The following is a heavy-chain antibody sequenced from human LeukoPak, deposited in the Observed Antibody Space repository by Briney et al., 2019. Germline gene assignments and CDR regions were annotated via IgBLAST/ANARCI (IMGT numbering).Heavy chain of an antibody. CDR1: GVTFSDYA. J-gene: IGHJ6*03. CDR3: AGIPVFGVVLHQEPV. D-gene: IGHD3-3*01. Sequence: SVTVSFKASGVTFSDYALNWVRQAPGQGLEWMGVFIPILDTANSTQKFQGRLTITADKSTNTVYMELSSLRFDDTAVYFCAGIPVFGVVLHQEPVWGKGTTVTVSS. V-gene: IGHV1-69*06. CDR2: FIPILDTA.